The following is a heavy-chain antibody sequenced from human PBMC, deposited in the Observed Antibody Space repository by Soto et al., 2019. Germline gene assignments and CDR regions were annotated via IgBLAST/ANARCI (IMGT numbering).Heavy chain of an antibody. CDR1: GFGIRSYT. CDR3: ARWGLTMIVVVSPLDY. J-gene: IGHJ4*02. CDR2: ISGSGGSK. Sequence: PVASLRLTCAASGFGIRSYTMSWVRQPRGKGLEWVSAISGSGGSKYYEDSVKGRFNISKDNSKNTVDLQMNSLRAEDTAVYYCARWGLTMIVVVSPLDYWGKGTLVTVSS. V-gene: IGHV3-23*01. D-gene: IGHD3-22*01.